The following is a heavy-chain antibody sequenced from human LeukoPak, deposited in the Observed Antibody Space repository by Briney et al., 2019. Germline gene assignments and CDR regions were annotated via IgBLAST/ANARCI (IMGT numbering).Heavy chain of an antibody. CDR1: GYTFTSYY. D-gene: IGHD3-10*01. V-gene: IGHV1-46*01. J-gene: IGHJ6*02. CDR3: ARVKYYYAEVSSYYYYGMDV. Sequence: ASVKVSCKASGYTFTSYYMHWVRQAPGQGLEWMGIVNPSGGSTSYAQKFQGRVTMTRDTSTSTVYMELSSLRSEDTAVYYCARVKYYYAEVSSYYYYGMDVWGQGTTVTVSS. CDR2: VNPSGGST.